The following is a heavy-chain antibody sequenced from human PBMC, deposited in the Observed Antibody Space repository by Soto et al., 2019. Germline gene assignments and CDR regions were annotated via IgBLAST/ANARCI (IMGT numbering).Heavy chain of an antibody. CDR2: INPSGGST. Sequence: ASVKVSCKASGYTFTSYYMHWVRQAPGQGLEWKGIINPSGGSTSYAQKFQGRVTMTRDTSTSTVYMELSSLRSEDTAVYYCARGRIVVVPAAIDYYYMDVWGKGTTVTVSS. CDR3: ARGRIVVVPAAIDYYYMDV. J-gene: IGHJ6*03. V-gene: IGHV1-46*03. CDR1: GYTFTSYY. D-gene: IGHD2-2*01.